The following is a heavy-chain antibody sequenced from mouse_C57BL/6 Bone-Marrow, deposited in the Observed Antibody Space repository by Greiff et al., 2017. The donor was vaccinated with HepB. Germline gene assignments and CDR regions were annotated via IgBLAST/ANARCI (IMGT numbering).Heavy chain of an antibody. J-gene: IGHJ3*01. CDR3: ARGGGYGSSYGFAY. CDR2: ISYSGST. CDR1: GYSITSGYD. V-gene: IGHV3-1*01. D-gene: IGHD1-1*01. Sequence: EVKLQESGPGMVKPSQSLSLTCTVTGYSITSGYDWHWIRHFPGNKLEWMGYISYSGSTNYNPSLKSRISITHDTSKNHFFLKLNSVTTEDTATYYCARGGGYGSSYGFAYCGQGTLVTVSA.